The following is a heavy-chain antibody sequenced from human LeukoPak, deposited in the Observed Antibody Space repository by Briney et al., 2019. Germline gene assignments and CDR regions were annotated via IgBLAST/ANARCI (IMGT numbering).Heavy chain of an antibody. D-gene: IGHD3-10*01. J-gene: IGHJ4*02. CDR3: ARRVRFGEILYDY. Sequence: GGSLRLSCAASGFTFSSYSMNWVRQAPGKGLEWVANIKQDGSEKYYVDSVKGRFTISRDNAKNSLYLQMNSLRAEDTAVYYCARRVRFGEILYDYWGQGTLVTVSS. CDR1: GFTFSSYS. CDR2: IKQDGSEK. V-gene: IGHV3-7*01.